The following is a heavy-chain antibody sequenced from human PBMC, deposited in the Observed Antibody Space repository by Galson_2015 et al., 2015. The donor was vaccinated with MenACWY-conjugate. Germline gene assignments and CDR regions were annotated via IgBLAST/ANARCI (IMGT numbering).Heavy chain of an antibody. D-gene: IGHD1-7*01. CDR2: ISSSSSYI. V-gene: IGHV3-21*01. CDR1: GFTFSSYS. J-gene: IGHJ3*02. CDR3: ARTQELGPHDAFDI. Sequence: SLRLSCAASGFTFSSYSMNWVRQAPGKGLEWVSSISSSSSYIYYADSVKGRFTISRDNAKNSLYLQMNSLRAEDTAVYYCARTQELGPHDAFDIWGQGTMATVSS.